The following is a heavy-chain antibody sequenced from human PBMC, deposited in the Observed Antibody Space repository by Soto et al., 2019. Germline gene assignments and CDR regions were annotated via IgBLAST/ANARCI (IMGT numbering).Heavy chain of an antibody. V-gene: IGHV3-15*07. CDR3: ARQIAGAALA. D-gene: IGHD6-13*01. Sequence: VQLVESGGGLVEPGGSLRLSCVVSGFSISDAWMHWVRQAPGKGLEWVGLIKSKARGGTTDYAPPVKGRFTISRDDSKNTLYLQINSLKTEDTALYFCARQIAGAALAWGQGTLVTVSS. J-gene: IGHJ4*02. CDR2: IKSKARGGTT. CDR1: GFSISDAW.